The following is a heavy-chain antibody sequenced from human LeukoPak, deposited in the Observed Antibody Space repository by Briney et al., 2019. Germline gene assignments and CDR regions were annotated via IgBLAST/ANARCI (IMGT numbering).Heavy chain of an antibody. CDR1: GYTFTGYY. CDR3: ARGMWSDYDILTGYLEFDY. V-gene: IGHV1-2*06. CDR2: INPNSGGA. J-gene: IGHJ4*02. Sequence: ASVKVSCKASGYTFTGYYMHRVRQAPGQGLEWMGRINPNSGGANYAQKFQGRVTMTRDTSISTAYMELSRLRSDDTAVYYCARGMWSDYDILTGYLEFDYWGQGTLVTVSS. D-gene: IGHD3-9*01.